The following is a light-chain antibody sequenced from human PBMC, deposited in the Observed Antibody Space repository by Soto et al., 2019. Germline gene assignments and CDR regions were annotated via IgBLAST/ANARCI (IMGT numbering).Light chain of an antibody. J-gene: IGKJ1*01. V-gene: IGKV1-5*01. CDR1: QSISTS. Sequence: DIQMTQSPSSVSASVGDRVTITCRASQSISTSLAWYQQKPGKAPKLLIHDASSLESGVPSRFSGSGSGTEFTLTISSLQPDDFATYYCQQYDSYSTFGQGTKVDIK. CDR2: DAS. CDR3: QQYDSYST.